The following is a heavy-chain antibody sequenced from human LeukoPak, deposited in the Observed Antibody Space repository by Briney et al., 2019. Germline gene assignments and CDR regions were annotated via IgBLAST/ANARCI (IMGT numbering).Heavy chain of an antibody. V-gene: IGHV1-2*02. D-gene: IGHD6-25*01. CDR2: INPNSGDT. CDR1: GYTFTDNY. J-gene: IGHJ4*02. Sequence: GASVRVSCKASGYTFTDNYMHRVRQAPGQGLEWMGWINPNSGDTHYAQKFQGRVTMTSDTSITTAYMELTRLRSDDTAVYYCARDVPPYSSARAALDYWGQGTLVTVSS. CDR3: ARDVPPYSSARAALDY.